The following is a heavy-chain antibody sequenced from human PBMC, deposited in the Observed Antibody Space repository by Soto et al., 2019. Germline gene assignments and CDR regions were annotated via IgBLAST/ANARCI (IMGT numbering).Heavy chain of an antibody. CDR3: ARDRGRYYDSGSYNWVDP. CDR1: GDSINNHY. D-gene: IGHD3-10*01. Sequence: QVQLQESGPGLVKPSETLSLTCSVSGDSINNHYWSWIRQPPGKGLEWIGHIYYSGSANFNPSLKSRVTISIDTSKTQFSLRLSAVTAADTAVYYCARDRGRYYDSGSYNWVDPWGQGIMVTVSS. J-gene: IGHJ5*02. V-gene: IGHV4-59*11. CDR2: IYYSGSA.